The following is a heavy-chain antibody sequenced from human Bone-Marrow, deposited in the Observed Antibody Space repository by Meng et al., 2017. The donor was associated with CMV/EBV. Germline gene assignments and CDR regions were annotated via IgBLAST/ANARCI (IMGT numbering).Heavy chain of an antibody. J-gene: IGHJ6*02. CDR1: GFTFSSYS. CDR3: ARRESYQQGYGVVV. Sequence: GESLKIPCAASGFTFSSYSMNWVRQAPGKGLEWVSSISSSSSYIYYADSVKGRFTISRDNAKNSLSLQMNSLRAEDTAVYYCARRESYQQGYGVVVWGQGTTVTVSS. V-gene: IGHV3-21*04. CDR2: ISSSSSYI. D-gene: IGHD6-13*01.